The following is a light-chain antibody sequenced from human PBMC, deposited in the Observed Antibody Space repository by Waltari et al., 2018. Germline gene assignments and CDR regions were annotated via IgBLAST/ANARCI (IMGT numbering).Light chain of an antibody. CDR1: PGISSY. J-gene: IGKJ1*01. CDR3: QQYYSHPPT. Sequence: AIRITHSPSYSSASTGDRVPTSCRARPGISSYLAWYQQKPGKAPKFLIYAASTLPSGVPSRFSGSGSGTDFTLTISCLQSEDFASYSCQQYYSHPPTFGQGTKVENK. CDR2: AAS. V-gene: IGKV1-8*01.